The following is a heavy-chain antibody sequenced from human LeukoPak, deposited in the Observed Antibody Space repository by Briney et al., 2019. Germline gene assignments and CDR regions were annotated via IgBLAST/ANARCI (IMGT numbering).Heavy chain of an antibody. CDR1: GFTFSSYG. V-gene: IGHV3-30*02. CDR3: ARAFDSRDAFDI. D-gene: IGHD3-22*01. CDR2: IRYDGSNK. J-gene: IGHJ3*02. Sequence: PGGSLRLSCAASGFTFSSYGMHWVRQAPGKGLEWVAFIRYDGSNKYYADSVKGRFTISRDNSKNTLYLQMNSLRAEDTAVYYCARAFDSRDAFDIWGQGTMVTVFS.